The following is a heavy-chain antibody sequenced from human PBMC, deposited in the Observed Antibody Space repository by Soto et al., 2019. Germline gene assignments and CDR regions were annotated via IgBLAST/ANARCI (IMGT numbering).Heavy chain of an antibody. V-gene: IGHV1-2*04. J-gene: IGHJ6*03. CDR3: GRGGPPPHYYYSYMDV. Sequence: ASVKVSCKASGYTFTGYYMHWVRQAPGQGLEWMGWINPNSGGTNYAQKFQGWVTMTRDTSISTAYMELSRLRSDDTAVYYCGRGGPPPHYYYSYMDVGGKGTTVTVSS. CDR2: INPNSGGT. CDR1: GYTFTGYY.